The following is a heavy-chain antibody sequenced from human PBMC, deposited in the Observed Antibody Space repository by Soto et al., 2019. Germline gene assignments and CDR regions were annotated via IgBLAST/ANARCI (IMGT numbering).Heavy chain of an antibody. J-gene: IGHJ3*02. CDR3: ARGGRRSGSYADAFDI. CDR1: GFIFSTYW. D-gene: IGHD1-26*01. CDR2: IKQDGSEK. Sequence: PVGSLRLSCAASGFIFSTYWMSWVRQAPGKGLEWVANIKQDGSEKYYVDSVKGRFTISRDNAKNSLYLQMNTLRAEDTAVYYCARGGRRSGSYADAFDIWGQGTMVTVSS. V-gene: IGHV3-7*03.